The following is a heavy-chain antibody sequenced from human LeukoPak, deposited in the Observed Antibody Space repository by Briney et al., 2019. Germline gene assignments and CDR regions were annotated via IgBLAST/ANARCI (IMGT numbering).Heavy chain of an antibody. CDR3: ARQTGSGLFILP. CDR2: IYYSGNT. J-gene: IGHJ4*02. Sequence: SETLSLSCTVSGVSISSSNSYWGWIRQPPGKGLEWIGSIYYSGNTYYNASLKSQVSISIDTSKNQFSLRLTSVTAADTAVYYCARQTGSGLFILPGGQGTLVTVSS. D-gene: IGHD3/OR15-3a*01. V-gene: IGHV4-39*01. CDR1: GVSISSSNSY.